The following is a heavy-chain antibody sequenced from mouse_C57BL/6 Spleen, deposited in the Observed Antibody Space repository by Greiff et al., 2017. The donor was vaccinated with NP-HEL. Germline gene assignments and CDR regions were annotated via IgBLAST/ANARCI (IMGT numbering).Heavy chain of an antibody. D-gene: IGHD1-1*01. V-gene: IGHV1-81*01. CDR2: IYPRSGNT. J-gene: IGHJ4*01. Sequence: QVQLKQSGAELARPGASVKLSCKASGYTFTSYGISWVKQRTGQGLEWIGEIYPRSGNTYYNEKFKGKATLTADKSSSTAYMELRSLTSEDSAVYFCARPYGSRNYAMDYWGQGTSVTVSS. CDR3: ARPYGSRNYAMDY. CDR1: GYTFTSYG.